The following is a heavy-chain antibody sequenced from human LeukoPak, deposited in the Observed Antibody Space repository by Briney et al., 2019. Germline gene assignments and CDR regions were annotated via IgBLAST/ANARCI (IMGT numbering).Heavy chain of an antibody. J-gene: IGHJ4*02. V-gene: IGHV3-7*01. CDR1: GFPFTSHW. CDR2: INEDGSAR. CDR3: ARPVAGIYETLDY. D-gene: IGHD3-3*01. Sequence: GGSLRLSCAASGFPFTSHWMTWVRQAPGKGLEWVANINEDGSARHYVGSVKGRFTISRDNAKNSLYLQMSSLRADDAAVYYCARPVAGIYETLDYWGQGIQVTVSS.